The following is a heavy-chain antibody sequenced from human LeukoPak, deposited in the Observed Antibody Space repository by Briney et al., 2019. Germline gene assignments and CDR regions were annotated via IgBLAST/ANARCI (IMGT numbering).Heavy chain of an antibody. CDR1: GFTFSSYA. Sequence: GGSLRLSCAASGFTFSSYAMSWVRQAPGKGLEWVSAISGSGGSTYYADSVKGRFTISRDNSKNTLYLQMNSLRAEDTAVYYCAKVQYYDILTGDAFDIWGQGTMVAVSS. V-gene: IGHV3-23*01. D-gene: IGHD3-9*01. J-gene: IGHJ3*02. CDR2: ISGSGGST. CDR3: AKVQYYDILTGDAFDI.